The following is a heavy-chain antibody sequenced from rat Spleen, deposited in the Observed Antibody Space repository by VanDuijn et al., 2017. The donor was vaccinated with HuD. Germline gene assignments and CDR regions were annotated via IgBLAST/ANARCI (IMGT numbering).Heavy chain of an antibody. CDR2: ISYDGSST. D-gene: IGHD1-12*03. CDR3: ASFGYYYDGYGFDY. V-gene: IGHV5-29*01. CDR1: GFTFSDYY. J-gene: IGHJ2*01. Sequence: EVQLVESDGGLVQPGRSLKLSCAASGFTFSDYYMAWVRQAPTKGLEWVATISYDGSSTYYRDSVKGRFTISRDNAKSTLYLQMDSLRSEDTATYYCASFGYYYDGYGFDYWGQGVMVTVSS.